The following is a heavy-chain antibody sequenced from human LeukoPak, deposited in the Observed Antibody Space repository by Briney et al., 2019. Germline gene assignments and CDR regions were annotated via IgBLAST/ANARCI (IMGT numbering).Heavy chain of an antibody. CDR3: ARAPSGGSSFDP. D-gene: IGHD2-15*01. CDR1: GYTFTSYG. J-gene: IGHJ5*02. CDR2: INPNSGGT. V-gene: IGHV1-2*02. Sequence: ASVKVSCKASGYTFTSYGISWVRQAPGQGLEWMGWINPNSGGTNYAQKFQGRVTMTRDTSISTAYMELSRLRSDDTAVYYCARAPSGGSSFDPWGQGTLVTVSS.